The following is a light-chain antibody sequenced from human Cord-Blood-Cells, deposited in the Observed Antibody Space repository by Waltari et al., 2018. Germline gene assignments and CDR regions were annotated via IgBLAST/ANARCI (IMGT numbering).Light chain of an antibody. J-gene: IGLJ2*01. V-gene: IGLV2-23*01. CDR3: CSYAGSSTVV. Sequence: QSALTQPASVSGSPGQSITISCTGTSRDVGSYNRVSWYQHHPGKAPKLMIYEGSKRPSGVSNRFSGSKSGNTASLTISGLQAEDEADYYCCSYAGSSTVVFGGGTKLTVL. CDR1: SRDVGSYNR. CDR2: EGS.